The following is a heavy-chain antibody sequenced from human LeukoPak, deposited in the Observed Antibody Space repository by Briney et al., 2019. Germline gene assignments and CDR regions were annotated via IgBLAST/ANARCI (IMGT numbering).Heavy chain of an antibody. J-gene: IGHJ3*02. CDR2: ISGSGGST. V-gene: IGHV3-23*01. D-gene: IGHD3-22*01. CDR3: AEGLVVAPWEGAFDI. Sequence: GGSLRLSCAASGFTFSSYAMSWVRQAPGKGLEWVSAISGSGGSTYYADSVKGRFTISRDNSKNTLYLQMNSLRAEDTAVYYCAEGLVVAPWEGAFDIWGQGTMVTVSS. CDR1: GFTFSSYA.